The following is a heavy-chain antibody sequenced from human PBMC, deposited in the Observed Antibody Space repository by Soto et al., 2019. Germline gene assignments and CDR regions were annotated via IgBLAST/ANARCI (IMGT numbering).Heavy chain of an antibody. V-gene: IGHV4-31*03. Sequence: ALSLTCTVSGGSISSGGYYWSWIRQHPGKGLEWIGYIYYSGSTYYNPSLKSRVTISVDTSKNQFSLKLSSVTAADTAVYYCARGHLEITSIAARLGLTYYYYGMDVWGQGTTVTVSS. D-gene: IGHD6-6*01. CDR3: ARGHLEITSIAARLGLTYYYYGMDV. CDR2: IYYSGST. J-gene: IGHJ6*02. CDR1: GGSISSGGYY.